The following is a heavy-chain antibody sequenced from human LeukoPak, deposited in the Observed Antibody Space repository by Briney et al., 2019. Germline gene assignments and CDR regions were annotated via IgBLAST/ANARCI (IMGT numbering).Heavy chain of an antibody. CDR3: AREEPIAVAGYFDY. CDR1: GFTFDDYA. CDR2: ITGDGGRT. J-gene: IGHJ4*02. D-gene: IGHD6-19*01. V-gene: IGHV3-43*02. Sequence: GGSLRLSCAASGFTFDDYAMHWVCQAPQTGLEWVSLITGDGGRTYSADSVKGRFTISRDNRKNSLYLQMNSLRTDDTALYCCAREEPIAVAGYFDYWGQATLVTVSS.